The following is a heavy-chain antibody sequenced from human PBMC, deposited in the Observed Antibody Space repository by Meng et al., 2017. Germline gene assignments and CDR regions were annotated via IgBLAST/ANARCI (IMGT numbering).Heavy chain of an antibody. CDR2: IYTSGST. CDR1: GGSISSYY. D-gene: IGHD1-26*01. V-gene: IGHV4-4*07. CDR3: ARMSLVVGATYDGYYYYYGMDV. Sequence: SETLSLTCTVSGGSISSYYWSWIRQPAGKGLEWIGRIYTSGSTNYNPSLKSRVTMSVDTSKNQFSLKLSSVTAADTAVYYCARMSLVVGATYDGYYYYYGMDVWGQGTTVTVSS. J-gene: IGHJ6*02.